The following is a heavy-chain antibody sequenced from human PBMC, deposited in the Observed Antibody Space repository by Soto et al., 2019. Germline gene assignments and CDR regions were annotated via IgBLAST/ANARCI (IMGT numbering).Heavy chain of an antibody. CDR2: IFSSGTT. CDR1: GDSISSGNKY. J-gene: IGHJ6*02. Sequence: SETLSLTCTVSGDSISSGNKYWSWIRQAPGKGLEWIGYIFSSGTTYYNPSLKSRLTMSLDTSQNQFSLRLASVTDADSAVYYCARVPSPFDYYYAMDVWGQGTTVTV. CDR3: ARVPSPFDYYYAMDV. V-gene: IGHV4-30-4*01. D-gene: IGHD3-16*01.